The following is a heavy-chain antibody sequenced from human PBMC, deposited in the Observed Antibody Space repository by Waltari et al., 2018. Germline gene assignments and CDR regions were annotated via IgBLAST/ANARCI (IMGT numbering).Heavy chain of an antibody. V-gene: IGHV1-69*13. CDR1: GGTFSSYA. CDR3: ASSGRGDYGRRD. J-gene: IGHJ4*02. D-gene: IGHD4-17*01. Sequence: QVQLVQSGAEVKKPGASVKVSCKVSGGTFSSYAISWVRQAPGQGLEWMGGIIPSVGTANYAQKFQGRVTSTADEATSTADMELSSLRSEDTAVYYCASSGRGDYGRRDWGQGTLVTVSS. CDR2: IIPSVGTA.